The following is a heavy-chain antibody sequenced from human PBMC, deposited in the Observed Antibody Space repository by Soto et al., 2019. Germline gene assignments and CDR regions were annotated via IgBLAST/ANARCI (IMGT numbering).Heavy chain of an antibody. Sequence: GESLKISCKGSGYSFTSYWIGWVRQMPGKGLEWMGIIYPGDSDTRYSPSFRGHVTISIDESISTAHLQWSSLKASDTATYYCAIVTAETAYHYFDFWGQGTLVTVSS. CDR1: GYSFTSYW. CDR2: IYPGDSDT. D-gene: IGHD1-1*01. CDR3: AIVTAETAYHYFDF. V-gene: IGHV5-51*01. J-gene: IGHJ4*02.